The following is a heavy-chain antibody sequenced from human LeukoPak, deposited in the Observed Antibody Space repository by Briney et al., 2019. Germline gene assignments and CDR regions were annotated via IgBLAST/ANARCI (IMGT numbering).Heavy chain of an antibody. CDR1: GGSISSGSYY. CDR3: ARDMDFYMDV. D-gene: IGHD3/OR15-3a*01. J-gene: IGHJ6*03. Sequence: PSETLSLTCTVSGGSISSGSYYWSWIRQPAGKGLEWIGRIYTSGSTNYNPSLKSRVTISLDTSENQFSLNLNSVTAADTAMYYCARDMDFYMDVWGKGSTVTVSS. CDR2: IYTSGST. V-gene: IGHV4-61*02.